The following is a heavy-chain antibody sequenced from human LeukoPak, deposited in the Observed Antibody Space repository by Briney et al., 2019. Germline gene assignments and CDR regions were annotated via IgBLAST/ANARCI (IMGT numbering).Heavy chain of an antibody. CDR3: ARDGTCSNNNCHVGLGLNFSY. J-gene: IGHJ4*02. V-gene: IGHV3-30*03. CDR2: ISFDGSNK. D-gene: IGHD2-2*01. CDR1: AFTFSSYD. Sequence: GGSLRLSCAASAFTFSSYDMHWVRQAPGKGLEWVAVISFDGSNKYYVDSVKGRFTISRDNSNNTLYLQMNSLRPEDTAVYYCARDGTCSNNNCHVGLGLNFSYWGQGTLVTVSS.